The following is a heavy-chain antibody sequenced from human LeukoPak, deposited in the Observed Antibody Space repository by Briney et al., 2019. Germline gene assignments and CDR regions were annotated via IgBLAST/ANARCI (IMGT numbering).Heavy chain of an antibody. CDR2: ISAYNGNT. CDR3: ARGGSAGGYYDSSGYPAFDY. D-gene: IGHD3-22*01. V-gene: IGHV1-18*01. CDR1: GYTFTSYG. Sequence: ASVTVSFKASGYTFTSYGISWVRQAPGKGLEWMGWISAYNGNTNYAQKLQGRVTMTTDTSTSTAYMELRSLRSDDTAVYYCARGGSAGGYYDSSGYPAFDYWGQGTLVTVSS. J-gene: IGHJ4*02.